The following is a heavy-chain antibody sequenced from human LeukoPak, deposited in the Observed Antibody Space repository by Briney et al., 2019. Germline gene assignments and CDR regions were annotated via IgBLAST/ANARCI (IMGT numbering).Heavy chain of an antibody. Sequence: ASVKVSCKASGYTFTGYYMHWVRRAPGQGLEWMGWINPNSGGTNYAQKFQGRVTMTRDTSISTAYMELSRLRSDDTAVYYCAREGFGIVGALYYYGMDVWGQGTTVTVSS. CDR1: GYTFTGYY. D-gene: IGHD1-26*01. CDR2: INPNSGGT. J-gene: IGHJ6*02. V-gene: IGHV1-2*02. CDR3: AREGFGIVGALYYYGMDV.